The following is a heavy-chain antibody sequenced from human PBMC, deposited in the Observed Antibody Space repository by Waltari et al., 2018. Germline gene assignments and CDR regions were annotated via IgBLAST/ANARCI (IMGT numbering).Heavy chain of an antibody. CDR2: INHSGST. CDR1: GGSFNGYY. J-gene: IGHJ4*02. V-gene: IGHV4-34*01. CDR3: ARTGVGSQDY. Sequence: HVQLQQWGAGLLKPSETLSLTCAVYGGSFNGYYWSWIRQPPGKGLEWIGEINHSGSTNYTPSLKSRVTISVDTSKNQFSLKLSSVTAADTAVYYCARTGVGSQDYWGQGTLVTVSS. D-gene: IGHD3-10*01.